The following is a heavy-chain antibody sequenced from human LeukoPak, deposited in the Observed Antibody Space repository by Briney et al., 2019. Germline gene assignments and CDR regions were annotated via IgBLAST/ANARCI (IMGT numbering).Heavy chain of an antibody. CDR2: INPSSGGT. D-gene: IGHD6-13*01. CDR1: GYTFTGYY. CDR3: ARTVGSSWEGYFQH. J-gene: IGHJ1*01. Sequence: ASVKVSCKASGYTFTGYYMHWVRQAPGQGLEWMGWINPSSGGTNYAQKFQGRVTMTRDTSISTAYMELSRLRSDDTAVYYCARTVGSSWEGYFQHWGQGTLVTVSS. V-gene: IGHV1-2*02.